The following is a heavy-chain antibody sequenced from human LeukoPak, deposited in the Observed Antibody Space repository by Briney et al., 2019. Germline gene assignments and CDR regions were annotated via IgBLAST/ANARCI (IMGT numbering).Heavy chain of an antibody. V-gene: IGHV1-18*01. Sequence: EASVKVSCKASGYTFTSYGISWVRQAPGRGLEWMGWISAYNGNTNYAQKLQGRVTMTTDTSTSTAYMELSSLRSEDTAVYYCARDNERMGATALDYWGQGTLVTVSS. D-gene: IGHD1-26*01. J-gene: IGHJ4*02. CDR3: ARDNERMGATALDY. CDR2: ISAYNGNT. CDR1: GYTFTSYG.